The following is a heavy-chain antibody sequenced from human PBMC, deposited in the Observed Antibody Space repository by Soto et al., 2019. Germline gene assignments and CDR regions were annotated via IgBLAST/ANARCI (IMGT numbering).Heavy chain of an antibody. Sequence: EVQLLESGGGLVQPGGSLRLSCAASGFTFSSYAMSWVRQAPGKGLEWVSTISNSGGTTYYADSVKGRFTIPRDNSKNTLYLQMNSLRAEDTAVYYCAKGSSGWYERFDYWGQGTLVTVSS. V-gene: IGHV3-23*01. CDR3: AKGSSGWYERFDY. CDR1: GFTFSSYA. D-gene: IGHD6-19*01. J-gene: IGHJ4*02. CDR2: ISNSGGTT.